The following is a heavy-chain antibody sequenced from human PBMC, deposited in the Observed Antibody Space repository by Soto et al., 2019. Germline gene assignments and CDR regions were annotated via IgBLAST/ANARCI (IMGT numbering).Heavy chain of an antibody. CDR2: ISAYNGNT. Sequence: QVQLVQSGAEVKKPGASVKVSCKASGYTFTNFGIGWVRQAPGQGLEWMGWISAYNGNTNYAQKFQGRVTMTTDTSTSTAYMEVRSLRFADTAVYYCETGGTPIDYWSQGTLVTVSS. V-gene: IGHV1-18*01. CDR1: GYTFTNFG. J-gene: IGHJ4*02. D-gene: IGHD3-16*01. CDR3: ETGGTPIDY.